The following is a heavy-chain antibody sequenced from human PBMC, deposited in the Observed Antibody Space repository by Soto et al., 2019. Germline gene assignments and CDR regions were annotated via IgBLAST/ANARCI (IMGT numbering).Heavy chain of an antibody. D-gene: IGHD5-18*01. CDR1: GGSISSGDYY. Sequence: NPSETLSLTCTVSGGSISSGDYYWSWIRQPPGKGLEWIGYIYYSGSTYYNPSLKSRVTISVDTSKNQFSLKLSSVTAADTAVYYCARECMDTAMVWDFWFDPWGQGTLATVSS. CDR3: ARECMDTAMVWDFWFDP. CDR2: IYYSGST. J-gene: IGHJ5*02. V-gene: IGHV4-30-4*01.